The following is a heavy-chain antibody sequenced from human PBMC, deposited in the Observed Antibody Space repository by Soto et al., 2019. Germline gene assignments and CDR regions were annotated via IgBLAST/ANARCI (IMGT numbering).Heavy chain of an antibody. J-gene: IGHJ4*02. V-gene: IGHV3-48*02. D-gene: IGHD6-13*01. CDR1: GFTFSSYS. CDR3: ARDGGSWYSGWFDY. CDR2: ISSSSSTI. Sequence: EVQLVESGGGLVQPGGSLRLSCAASGFTFSSYSMNWVRQAPGKGLEWVSYISSSSSTIYYADSVKGRFTISRDNAKNSLYLQMKSLRDEDTAVYYCARDGGSWYSGWFDYWGQGTLVTVSS.